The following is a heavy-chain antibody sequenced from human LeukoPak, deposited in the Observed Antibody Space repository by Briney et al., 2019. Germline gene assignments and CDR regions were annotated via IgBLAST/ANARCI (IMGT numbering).Heavy chain of an antibody. Sequence: KPSETLSLTCTVSGGSISGYYWSWIRQPPGKGLEWIGEINHSGSTNYNPSLESRVTISVDTSKNQFSLKLSSVTAADTAVYYCARGRYTYWHFDYWGQGTLVTVSS. D-gene: IGHD1-1*01. CDR3: ARGRYTYWHFDY. CDR2: INHSGST. V-gene: IGHV4-34*01. J-gene: IGHJ4*02. CDR1: GGSISGYY.